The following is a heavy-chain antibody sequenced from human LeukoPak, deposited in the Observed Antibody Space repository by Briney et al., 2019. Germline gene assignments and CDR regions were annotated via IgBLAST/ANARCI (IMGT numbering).Heavy chain of an antibody. CDR3: ARGRGEYSSGWTPIDY. V-gene: IGHV3-30-3*01. CDR2: ISYDGSNK. CDR1: GFTFSSYA. Sequence: PGRSLRLSCAASGFTFSSYAMHWVRQAPGKGLEWEAVISYDGSNKYYADSVKGRFTISRDNSKNTLYLQMNSLRAEDTAVYYCARGRGEYSSGWTPIDYWGQGTLVTVSS. J-gene: IGHJ4*02. D-gene: IGHD6-19*01.